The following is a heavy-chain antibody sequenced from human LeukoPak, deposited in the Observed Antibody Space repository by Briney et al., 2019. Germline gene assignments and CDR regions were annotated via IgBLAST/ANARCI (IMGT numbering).Heavy chain of an antibody. J-gene: IGHJ4*02. V-gene: IGHV1-2*02. CDR2: INPNSGGT. CDR1: GYTFTGYY. CDR3: ARGSYYYGSGSYSPHYLN. D-gene: IGHD3-10*01. Sequence: GASVKVSCKASGYTFTGYYMLWVRQAPGQGLEWMGWINPNSGGTNYGQKFQGRVTMTRDTSISTAYMELSRLRSDDTAVYYCARGSYYYGSGSYSPHYLNWGQGTLVTVSS.